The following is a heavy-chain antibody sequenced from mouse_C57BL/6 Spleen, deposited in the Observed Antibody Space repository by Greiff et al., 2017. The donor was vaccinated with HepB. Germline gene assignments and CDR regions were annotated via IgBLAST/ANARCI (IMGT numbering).Heavy chain of an antibody. Sequence: QVQLQQSGAELARPGASVKMSCKASGYTFTSYTMHWVKQRPGQGLEWIGYINPSSGYTKYNQKFKAKATLTADKSSSTAYMQLSSLTSEDSAVYYCAREGALLRFDYWGQGTTLTVSS. CDR1: GYTFTSYT. V-gene: IGHV1-4*01. CDR2: INPSSGYT. J-gene: IGHJ2*01. D-gene: IGHD1-2*01. CDR3: AREGALLRFDY.